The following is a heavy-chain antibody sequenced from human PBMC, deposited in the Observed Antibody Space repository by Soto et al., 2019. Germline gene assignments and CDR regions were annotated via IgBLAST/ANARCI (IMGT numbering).Heavy chain of an antibody. CDR2: IIPIFGTA. CDR3: ARWEYYDFWSGPPRYNWFAP. V-gene: IGHV1-69*13. Sequence: GASVKVSCKASGGTFSSYAISWVRQAPGQGLEWMGGIIPIFGTANYAQKFQGRVTITADESTSTAYMELSSLRSEDTAVYYCARWEYYDFWSGPPRYNWFAPWGQGTLVTVSS. D-gene: IGHD3-3*01. CDR1: GGTFSSYA. J-gene: IGHJ5*02.